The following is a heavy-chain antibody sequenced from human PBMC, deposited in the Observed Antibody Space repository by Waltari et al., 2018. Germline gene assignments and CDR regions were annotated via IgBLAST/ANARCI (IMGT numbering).Heavy chain of an antibody. J-gene: IGHJ4*02. CDR2: IWYYGSNK. D-gene: IGHD3-16*01. CDR1: GFNFSSYG. CDR3: ASGLGYLDY. Sequence: QVQLVESGGGVVQPGRSLRLSCAASGFNFSSYGMHWVRQAPGKGLEWVAVIWYYGSNKYYADSVKGRFTISRDNSKNTLYLQMNSLRAEDTAVYYCASGLGYLDYWGQGTLVTVSS. V-gene: IGHV3-33*01.